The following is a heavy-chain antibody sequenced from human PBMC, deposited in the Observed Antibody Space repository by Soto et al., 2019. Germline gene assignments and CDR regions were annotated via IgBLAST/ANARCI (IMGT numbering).Heavy chain of an antibody. Sequence: ASVKVSCKASGYIFTTYAISWVRQAPGQGLEWMGWIIANIGTANYAQKVQGRVTMTADKSTSTAYMDLSSLRSDDTAVYYCAGEEIGLEAAICYCRMDDWGQGTTVTVSS. CDR1: GYIFTTYA. CDR3: AGEEIGLEAAICYCRMDD. J-gene: IGHJ6*02. CDR2: IIANIGTA. D-gene: IGHD2-2*01. V-gene: IGHV1-69*06.